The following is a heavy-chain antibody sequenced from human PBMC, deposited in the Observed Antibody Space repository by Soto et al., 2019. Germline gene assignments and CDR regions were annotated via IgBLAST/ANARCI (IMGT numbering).Heavy chain of an antibody. CDR2: IIPVFGTT. CDR3: ARENGVAVATRLYYFDY. Sequence: SVKVSCKAPGGTFKNNGISWVRQAPGQGLEWMGGIIPVFGTTNYAQKFQGRLTITADDFTSTVYMELSRLRYGDTAVYYCARENGVAVATRLYYFDYWG. V-gene: IGHV1-69*13. J-gene: IGHJ4*01. CDR1: GGTFKNNG. D-gene: IGHD5-12*01.